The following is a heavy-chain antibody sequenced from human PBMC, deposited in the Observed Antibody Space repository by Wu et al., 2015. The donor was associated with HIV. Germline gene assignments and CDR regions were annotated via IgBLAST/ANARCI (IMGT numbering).Heavy chain of an antibody. CDR2: IIPIFGTA. CDR1: GGTFSSHA. V-gene: IGHV1-69*13. CDR3: ARLGYYGSGSLAFDI. Sequence: QVQLVQSGAEVKKPGSSVKVSCKASGGTFSSHAISWVRQAPGRGLEWMGRIIPIFGTANYAQKFQGRVTITADESTSTAYMELSSLRSEDTAVYYCARLGYYGSGSLAFDIWGQGTNGHRLF. J-gene: IGHJ3*02. D-gene: IGHD3-10*01.